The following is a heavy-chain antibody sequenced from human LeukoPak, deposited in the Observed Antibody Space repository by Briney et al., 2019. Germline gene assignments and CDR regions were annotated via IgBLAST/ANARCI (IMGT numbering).Heavy chain of an antibody. V-gene: IGHV1-18*01. Sequence: ASVKVSCKASGYTFTSYGISWVRQAPGQGLEWMGWISAYNGHTNYAQELQGRVTMTTDTSTSTGYMELRSLRSDDTAIYYCARFYGSGSYDCYYMDVWGKGTTVTVSS. CDR3: ARFYGSGSYDCYYMDV. CDR1: GYTFTSYG. CDR2: ISAYNGHT. J-gene: IGHJ6*03. D-gene: IGHD3-10*01.